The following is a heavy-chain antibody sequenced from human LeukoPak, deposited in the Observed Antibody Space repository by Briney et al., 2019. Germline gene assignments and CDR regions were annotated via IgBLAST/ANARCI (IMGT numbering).Heavy chain of an antibody. V-gene: IGHV1-18*01. CDR3: ARAAYDGSYYFDY. CDR1: GYTFISYG. Sequence: ASVKVSCKASGYTFISYGISWVRQAPGQGLEWMGWISTYNGKTNYAQKLQGRVTMTTDTSTSTAYMELRSLRSDDTAVYYCARAAYDGSYYFDYWGQGTLVTVSP. J-gene: IGHJ4*02. D-gene: IGHD3-22*01. CDR2: ISTYNGKT.